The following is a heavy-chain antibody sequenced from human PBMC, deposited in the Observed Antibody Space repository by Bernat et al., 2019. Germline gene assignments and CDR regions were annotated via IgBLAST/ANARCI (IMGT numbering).Heavy chain of an antibody. CDR3: ARDCGGDCSDAFDI. Sequence: EVQLVESGGGLVKPGGSLRLSCAASGFTFSSYWMSWVRQAPGKGLEWVANIKQDGSEKYYVDSVKGRFTISRDNAKNSLYLQMNSLRAEDTAVYYCARDCGGDCSDAFDIWGQGTMVTVSS. J-gene: IGHJ3*02. V-gene: IGHV3-7*03. CDR1: GFTFSSYW. CDR2: IKQDGSEK. D-gene: IGHD2-21*01.